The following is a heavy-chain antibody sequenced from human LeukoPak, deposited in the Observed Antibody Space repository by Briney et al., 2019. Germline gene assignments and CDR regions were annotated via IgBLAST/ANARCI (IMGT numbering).Heavy chain of an antibody. CDR2: IYHSGST. CDR1: GYSISSGYY. CDR3: ARDHSPRGYSNYPFDY. Sequence: SETLSLTCTVSGYSISSGYYWGWIRPPPGKGLEGIGSIYHSGSTYYNASLKSRVTISVDTSKNQFYLKLNCLTAADTAVYYCARDHSPRGYSNYPFDYWGQGTLVTVSS. J-gene: IGHJ4*02. D-gene: IGHD4-11*01. V-gene: IGHV4-38-2*02.